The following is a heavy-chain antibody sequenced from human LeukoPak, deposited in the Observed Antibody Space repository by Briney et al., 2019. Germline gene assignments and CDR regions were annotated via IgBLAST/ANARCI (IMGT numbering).Heavy chain of an antibody. J-gene: IGHJ4*02. Sequence: ASVKVSCKASGYTFTSYAMHWVRQAPGQRLEWMGWINAGNGNTKYSQKFQGRVTITRDTSASTAYMEQSSLRSEDTAVYYCARVPSTRGRRSGGSCYLIDYWGQGTLVTVSS. CDR2: INAGNGNT. V-gene: IGHV1-3*01. CDR3: ARVPSTRGRRSGGSCYLIDY. D-gene: IGHD2-15*01. CDR1: GYTFTSYA.